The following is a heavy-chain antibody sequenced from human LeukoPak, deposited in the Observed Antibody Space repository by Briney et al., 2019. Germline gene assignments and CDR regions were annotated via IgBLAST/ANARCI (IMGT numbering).Heavy chain of an antibody. J-gene: IGHJ3*02. V-gene: IGHV4-59*01. CDR3: ARALYRSGWYKDALDI. CDR1: GGSMTSYY. Sequence: SETLSLTCSVSGGSMTSYYWSWIRQPPGKGLEGIGYIFYSGGANSNPSLKSRVTISVDTSKNQFSLKLNSVTAADTAAYYCARALYRSGWYKDALDIWGQGTMVTVSS. CDR2: IFYSGGA. D-gene: IGHD6-19*01.